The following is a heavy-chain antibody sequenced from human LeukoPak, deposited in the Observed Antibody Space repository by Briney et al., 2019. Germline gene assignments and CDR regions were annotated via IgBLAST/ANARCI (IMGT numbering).Heavy chain of an antibody. Sequence: PGGSLRLSCAASGFTFSSYAMHWVRQAPGKGLEWVSVIYSGGSTYYADSVKGRFTISRDNSKNTLYLQMNSLRAEDTAVYYCARDSSYGSGSYYFDYWGQGTLVTVSS. J-gene: IGHJ4*02. CDR2: IYSGGST. CDR1: GFTFSSYA. CDR3: ARDSSYGSGSYYFDY. V-gene: IGHV3-66*01. D-gene: IGHD3-10*01.